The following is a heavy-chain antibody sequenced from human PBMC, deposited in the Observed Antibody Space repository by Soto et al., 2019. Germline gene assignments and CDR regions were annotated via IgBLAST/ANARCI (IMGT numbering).Heavy chain of an antibody. J-gene: IGHJ4*02. D-gene: IGHD3-10*01. Sequence: SETLSLTCTVSGGSISDYYWSWLRQPPGKGLEWIGYISDSGSTDYNPSLNSRVTISIDTSKNQFSLKLSSLTAADTAVYYCARLAYYTSGKPNDHWGQGTLVTVS. V-gene: IGHV4-59*01. CDR1: GGSISDYY. CDR3: ARLAYYTSGKPNDH. CDR2: ISDSGST.